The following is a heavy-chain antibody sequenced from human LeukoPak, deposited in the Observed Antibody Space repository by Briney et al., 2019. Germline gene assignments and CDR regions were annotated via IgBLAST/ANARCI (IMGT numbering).Heavy chain of an antibody. CDR2: ISSSSSYT. CDR1: GFTFSSYA. D-gene: IGHD3-22*01. J-gene: IGHJ3*02. Sequence: QPGGSLRLSCAASGFTFSSYAMSWVRQAPGKGLEWVSYISSSSSYTNYADSVKGRFTISRDNAKNSLYLQMNSLRAEDTAVYYCARALGEHYYDSSGNDAFDIWGQGTMVTVSS. CDR3: ARALGEHYYDSSGNDAFDI. V-gene: IGHV3-21*05.